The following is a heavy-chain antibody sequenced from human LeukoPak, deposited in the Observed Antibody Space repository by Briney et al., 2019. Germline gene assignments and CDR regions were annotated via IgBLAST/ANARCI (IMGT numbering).Heavy chain of an antibody. CDR1: GVSISSSSYY. D-gene: IGHD4-23*01. J-gene: IGHJ3*02. Sequence: KPSETLSLTCTVSGVSISSSSYYWGWIRQPPGKGLEWIGSIYYSGSTSYNPSLKSRVTISVDTSKNQFSLKLSSVTAADTAVYYCARDYGGNFGGDAFDIWGQGTMVTVSS. V-gene: IGHV4-39*02. CDR3: ARDYGGNFGGDAFDI. CDR2: IYYSGST.